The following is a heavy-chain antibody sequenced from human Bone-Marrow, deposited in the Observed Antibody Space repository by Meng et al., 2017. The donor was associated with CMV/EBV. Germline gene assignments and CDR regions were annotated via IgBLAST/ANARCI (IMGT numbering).Heavy chain of an antibody. D-gene: IGHD2-2*01. CDR1: GFTFSSYA. Sequence: GGSLRLSCAASGFTFSSYAMHWVRQAPGKGLEWVAVISYDGSNKYYADSVKGRFTISRDNSKNTLYLQMNSLRAEDTAVYYCARGGDIVVVPADKDAFDSWGQGTMVTVSS. V-gene: IGHV3-30-3*01. J-gene: IGHJ3*02. CDR3: ARGGDIVVVPADKDAFDS. CDR2: ISYDGSNK.